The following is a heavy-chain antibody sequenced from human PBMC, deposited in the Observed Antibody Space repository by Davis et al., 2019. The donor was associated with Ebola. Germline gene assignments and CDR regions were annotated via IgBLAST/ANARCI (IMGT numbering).Heavy chain of an antibody. J-gene: IGHJ6*04. V-gene: IGHV4-4*02. CDR2: IYHSGST. CDR1: GGSISSSNW. D-gene: IGHD2-15*01. Sequence: MPSETLSLTCAVSGGSISSSNWWRWVRQPPGKGLEWIGEIYHSGSTNYNPSLKSRVTISVDKSKNQFSLKLSSVTAADTAVYYCASLGGYCSGGSCRLYYYYGMDVWGKGTTVTVSS. CDR3: ASLGGYCSGGSCRLYYYYGMDV.